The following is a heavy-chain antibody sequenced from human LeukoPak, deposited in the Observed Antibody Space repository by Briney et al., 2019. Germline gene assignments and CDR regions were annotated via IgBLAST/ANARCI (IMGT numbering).Heavy chain of an antibody. J-gene: IGHJ4*02. CDR3: AKARYDGEVMIAATDY. V-gene: IGHV3-64*01. CDR1: GFTLSRHS. Sequence: PGGSLRLSCAASGFTLSRHSMHWVRQAPGKGLEFVSAISSNGGRTYYANSVKGRFTISRDNSKNTLYLQMNNLRADDTAVYYCAKARYDGEVMIAATDYWGQGTLVTVSS. CDR2: ISSNGGRT. D-gene: IGHD2-15*01.